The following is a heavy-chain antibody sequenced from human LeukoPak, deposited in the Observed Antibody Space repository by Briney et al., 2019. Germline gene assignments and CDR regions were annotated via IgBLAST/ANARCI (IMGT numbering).Heavy chain of an antibody. J-gene: IGHJ6*03. V-gene: IGHV1-69*13. CDR2: IIPIFGTA. D-gene: IGHD5-18*01. CDR3: GYSYGYDYYYMDV. Sequence: SVKVPCKASGGTFSSYAISWVRQAPGQGLEWMGGIIPIFGTANCAQKFQGRVTITADESTSTAYMELSSLRSEDTAVYFCGYSYGYDYYYMDVWGKGTTVTVSS. CDR1: GGTFSSYA.